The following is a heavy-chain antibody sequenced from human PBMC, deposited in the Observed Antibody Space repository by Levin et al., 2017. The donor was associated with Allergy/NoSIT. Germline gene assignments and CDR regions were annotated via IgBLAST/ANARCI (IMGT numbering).Heavy chain of an antibody. CDR3: ARQNRDYYYGMDV. CDR2: IGTAGDT. CDR1: GFTFSSYD. V-gene: IGHV3-13*01. Sequence: GSLRLSCAASGFTFSSYDMHWVRQATGKGLEWVSAIGTAGDTYYPGSVKGRFTISRENAKNSLYLQMNSLRAGDTAVYYCARQNRDYYYGMDVWGQGTTVTVSS. J-gene: IGHJ6*02. D-gene: IGHD2/OR15-2a*01.